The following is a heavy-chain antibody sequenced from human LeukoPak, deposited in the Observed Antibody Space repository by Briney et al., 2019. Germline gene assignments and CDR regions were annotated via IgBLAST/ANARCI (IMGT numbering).Heavy chain of an antibody. CDR2: IEDRGNT. Sequence: PSGTLSLTCAVSGGSISSNWWSWVRQPPGKGLEWIGEIEDRGNTNYNPSLKSRVTISVDKSKNQFSLKLSPLTAADTAVYYCAGAGTYYLDNWGQGTLVTVSS. V-gene: IGHV4-4*02. J-gene: IGHJ4*02. D-gene: IGHD3-10*01. CDR1: GGSISSNW. CDR3: AGAGTYYLDN.